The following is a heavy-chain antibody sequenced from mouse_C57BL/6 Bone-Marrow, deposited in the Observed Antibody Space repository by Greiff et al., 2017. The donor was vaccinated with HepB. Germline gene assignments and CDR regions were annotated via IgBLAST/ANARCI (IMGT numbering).Heavy chain of an antibody. D-gene: IGHD1-1*01. CDR1: GYTFTSYW. V-gene: IGHV1-55*01. Sequence: VQLQQPGAELVKPGASVKMSCKASGYTFTSYWITWVKQRPGQGLEWIGDIYPGSGSTNYNEKFKSKATLTVDTSSSTAYMQLSSLTAEDSAVYYCARSTYYYGSSDYFDYWGQGTTLTVSS. CDR3: ARSTYYYGSSDYFDY. CDR2: IYPGSGST. J-gene: IGHJ2*01.